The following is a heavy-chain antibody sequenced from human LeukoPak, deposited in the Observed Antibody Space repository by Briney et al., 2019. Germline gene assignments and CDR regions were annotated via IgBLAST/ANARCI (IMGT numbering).Heavy chain of an antibody. V-gene: IGHV3-7*03. J-gene: IGHJ3*01. CDR2: INQDGSIR. D-gene: IGHD2-15*01. CDR1: GFSFNTQY. CDR3: VRDSIIEHNKRWYDGLDV. Sequence: GGSLRLSCTASGFSFNTQYMAWVPQAPGKGLECVANINQDGSIRNYVDSVKGPFTISRDNARNSLYLQMNSLRAEDTALYYCVRDSIIEHNKRWYDGLDVWGQGTMVTVSS.